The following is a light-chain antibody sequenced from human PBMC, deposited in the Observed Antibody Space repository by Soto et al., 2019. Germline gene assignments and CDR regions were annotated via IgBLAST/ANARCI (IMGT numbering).Light chain of an antibody. V-gene: IGKV3-11*01. Sequence: EIVLTQSPATLSLSPGERATLSCRASQSVSSYLAWYQQKPGQAPRLLIYDASNRATGIPARFSGSGSGTEFPLTISSLEPEDFAVYHCQQRSNWPYTFGQGTKLEIK. CDR3: QQRSNWPYT. CDR1: QSVSSY. CDR2: DAS. J-gene: IGKJ2*01.